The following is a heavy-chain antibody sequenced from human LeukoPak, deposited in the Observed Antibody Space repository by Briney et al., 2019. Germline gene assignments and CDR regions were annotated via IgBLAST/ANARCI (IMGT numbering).Heavy chain of an antibody. D-gene: IGHD2-2*01. CDR3: ARSGYCSSTSCYFYYYYYMDV. V-gene: IGHV1-69*05. J-gene: IGHJ6*03. CDR1: GGTFSSYA. Sequence: ASVKVSCKASGGTFSSYAISWVRQAPGQGLEWMGGIIPIFGTANYAQKFHGRVTITTDESTSTAYMELSSLRSEDTAVYYCARSGYCSSTSCYFYYYYYMDVWGKGTTVTVSS. CDR2: IIPIFGTA.